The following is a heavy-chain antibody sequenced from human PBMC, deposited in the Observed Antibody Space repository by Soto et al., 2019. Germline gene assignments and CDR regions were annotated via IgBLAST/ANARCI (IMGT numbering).Heavy chain of an antibody. CDR1: GFTFSDYW. Sequence: EVQLVESGGGLVQPGGSLRLSCAGSGFTFSDYWIHWVRHAPGKGLMWVSRIKYDGSTTNYADSVQGRFTVSRDNAKNTLYLQMNSLRAEDTALYYCARGIRGHYGKDVWGQGTTVSVSS. CDR2: IKYDGSTT. V-gene: IGHV3-74*01. D-gene: IGHD3-10*01. CDR3: ARGIRGHYGKDV. J-gene: IGHJ6*02.